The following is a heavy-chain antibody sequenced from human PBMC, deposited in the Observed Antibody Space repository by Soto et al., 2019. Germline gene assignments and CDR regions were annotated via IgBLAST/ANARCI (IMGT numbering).Heavy chain of an antibody. V-gene: IGHV1-46*01. CDR3: ARDSDTAMVQDGMDV. J-gene: IGHJ6*02. CDR1: GYPFTSYY. Sequence: GASVKVSCKASGYPFTSYYMHWVRQAPGQGLEWMGIINPSGGSTSYAQKFQGRVTMTRDTSTSTVYMELSSLRSEDTAVYYCARDSDTAMVQDGMDVWGQGTTVTVSS. CDR2: INPSGGST. D-gene: IGHD5-18*01.